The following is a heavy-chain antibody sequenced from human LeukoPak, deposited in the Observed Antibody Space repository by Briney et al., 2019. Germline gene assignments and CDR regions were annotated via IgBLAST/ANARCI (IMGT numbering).Heavy chain of an antibody. CDR1: GGSISSYY. CDR2: IYYSGST. V-gene: IGHV4-59*08. Sequence: SETLSLTCTVSGGSISSYYWSWIRQPPGKGLEWIGYIYYSGSTNYNPSLKSRVTITVDTSKNQYSLKLSSVTAADTALYYCARRARSSSCWYFDYWGQGTLVTVSS. D-gene: IGHD6-19*01. J-gene: IGHJ4*02. CDR3: ARRARSSSCWYFDY.